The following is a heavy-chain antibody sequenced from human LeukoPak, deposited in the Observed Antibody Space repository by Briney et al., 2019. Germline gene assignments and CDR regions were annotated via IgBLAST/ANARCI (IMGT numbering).Heavy chain of an antibody. Sequence: SETLSLTCTVSGGSISSSSYYWGWIRQPPGKGLEWIGSIYYSGSTYYNPSLKSRVTISVDTSKNQFSLKLSSVTAADTAVYYCARDPRGVKAILGAFDIWGQGTTVTVSS. CDR3: ARDPRGVKAILGAFDI. J-gene: IGHJ3*02. CDR1: GGSISSSSYY. CDR2: IYYSGST. V-gene: IGHV4-39*02. D-gene: IGHD2-21*01.